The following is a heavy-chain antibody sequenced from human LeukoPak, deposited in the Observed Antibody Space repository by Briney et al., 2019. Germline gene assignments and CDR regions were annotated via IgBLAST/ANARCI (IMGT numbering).Heavy chain of an antibody. Sequence: SETLSLTCAVYGGSFSGYYWSWIRQPPGKGLEWIGENNHSGSTNYNPSLKSRVTISVDTSKNQFSLRLSSVTAADTAVYYCASKSSDHGELRFDYWGQGTLVTVSS. V-gene: IGHV4-34*01. D-gene: IGHD4-17*01. J-gene: IGHJ4*02. CDR3: ASKSSDHGELRFDY. CDR2: NNHSGST. CDR1: GGSFSGYY.